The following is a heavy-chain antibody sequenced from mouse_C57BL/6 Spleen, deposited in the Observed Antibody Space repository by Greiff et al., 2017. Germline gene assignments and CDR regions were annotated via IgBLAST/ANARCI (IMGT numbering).Heavy chain of an antibody. V-gene: IGHV1-82*01. CDR3: ARSDWDLDY. J-gene: IGHJ2*01. D-gene: IGHD4-1*01. CDR1: GYAFSSSW. Sequence: QVQLQQSGPELVKPGASVKISCKASGYAFSSSWMNWVKQRPGKGLEWIGRIYPGDGDTNYNGKFKGKATLTADKSSSTAYMQLSSLTSEDSAVYFCARSDWDLDYWGQGTTLTVSS. CDR2: IYPGDGDT.